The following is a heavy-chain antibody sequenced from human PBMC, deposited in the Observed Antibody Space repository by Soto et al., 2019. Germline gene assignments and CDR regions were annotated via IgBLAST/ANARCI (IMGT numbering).Heavy chain of an antibody. Sequence: QVQLVESGGGVVQPGRSLRLSCAASGFTFSSYAMHWVRQAPGKGLEWVAVISYDGSNKYYADSVKGRFTISRDNSKNTLYLQMNSLSAEDTAVYYCAIYSSGADWGQGTLVTVSS. D-gene: IGHD6-19*01. J-gene: IGHJ4*02. CDR2: ISYDGSNK. CDR1: GFTFSSYA. V-gene: IGHV3-30-3*01. CDR3: AIYSSGAD.